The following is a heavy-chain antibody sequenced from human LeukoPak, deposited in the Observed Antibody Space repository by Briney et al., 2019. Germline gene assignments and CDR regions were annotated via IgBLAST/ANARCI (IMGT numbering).Heavy chain of an antibody. D-gene: IGHD6-19*01. CDR3: AKEDGKVAGSLRYSGY. CDR1: GFTFSNYA. CDR2: ISGSGGSR. V-gene: IGHV3-23*01. Sequence: PGGSLRLSCAASGFTFSNYAVSWVRQAPGKGLEWVSGISGSGGSRDYADSVKGRFTISRDNSKNTLYLQMSSLRAEDTAVYYCAKEDGKVAGSLRYSGYWGQGTLVTVSS. J-gene: IGHJ4*02.